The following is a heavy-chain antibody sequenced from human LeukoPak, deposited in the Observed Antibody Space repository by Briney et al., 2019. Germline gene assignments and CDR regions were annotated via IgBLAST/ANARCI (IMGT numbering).Heavy chain of an antibody. CDR2: IYYSGST. CDR3: ARVNGDFPRNFDY. J-gene: IGHJ4*02. CDR1: GGPISSYY. D-gene: IGHD4-17*01. V-gene: IGHV4-59*01. Sequence: SETLSLTCTVSGGPISSYYWSWIRQPPGKGLEWIGYIYYSGSTNYNPSLKSRVTISVDTSKNQFSLKLSSVTAADTAVYYCARVNGDFPRNFDYWGQGTLVTVSS.